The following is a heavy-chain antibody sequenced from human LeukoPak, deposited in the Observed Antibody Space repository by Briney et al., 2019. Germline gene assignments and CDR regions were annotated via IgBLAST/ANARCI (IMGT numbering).Heavy chain of an antibody. CDR1: GGSISNYY. D-gene: IGHD3-22*01. Sequence: PSETLSLTCTVSGGSISNYYWSWVRQPPGEGLEWIGYIFPSGSTNSNPSLKSRVTISIDTSKNQFSLKLSSVTAADTAVYYCARQYYYDSSGYWSFDPWGQGTLVTVSS. CDR3: ARQYYYDSSGYWSFDP. CDR2: IFPSGST. J-gene: IGHJ5*02. V-gene: IGHV4-4*09.